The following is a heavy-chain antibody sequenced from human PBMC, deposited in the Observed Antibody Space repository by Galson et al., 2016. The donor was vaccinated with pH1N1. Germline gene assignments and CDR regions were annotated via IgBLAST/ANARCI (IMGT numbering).Heavy chain of an antibody. J-gene: IGHJ4*02. CDR3: ARVSNSGDFWSGYYIDY. D-gene: IGHD3-3*01. Sequence: SETLSLTCTASGGSISSSSYYWGWIRQPPGKGLEWIGSVYYSGSTYFNPSLKSRVTISLDTSKNQFSLRLNSVNAADTAVYYCARVSNSGDFWSGYYIDYWGQGTLVTVST. V-gene: IGHV4-39*07. CDR2: VYYSGST. CDR1: GGSISSSSYY.